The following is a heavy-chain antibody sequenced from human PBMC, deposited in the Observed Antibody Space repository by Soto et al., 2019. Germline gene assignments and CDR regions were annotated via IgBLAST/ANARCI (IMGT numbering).Heavy chain of an antibody. Sequence: QVQLMQSGAEVKKPGSSVKVSCKASGGTISTNVISWVRQAPGQGLESMGGIMPIFAAPNNAQNFQRRLTITADTSTTTVYKGLSSLTSEDTAVYFCATGARYCSGGSCYPDDWGQGTLVIVSS. CDR3: ATGARYCSGGSCYPDD. D-gene: IGHD2-15*01. V-gene: IGHV1-69*06. J-gene: IGHJ4*02. CDR2: IMPIFAAP. CDR1: GGTISTNV.